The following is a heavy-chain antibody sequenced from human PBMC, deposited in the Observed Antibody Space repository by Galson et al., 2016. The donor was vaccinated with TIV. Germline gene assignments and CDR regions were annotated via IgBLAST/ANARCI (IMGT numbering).Heavy chain of an antibody. D-gene: IGHD3-3*01. CDR2: ISYDESNK. Sequence: LRLSCAASGFTFSSYTMHWVRQAPGQGLEWVSIISYDESNKYYADLVRGRFTISRDNSKNTLYLQMNSLRPEDTTVYYCARDGHDFWSGGANTLDYWGQGTLVTVSS. J-gene: IGHJ4*02. V-gene: IGHV3-30*04. CDR3: ARDGHDFWSGGANTLDY. CDR1: GFTFSSYT.